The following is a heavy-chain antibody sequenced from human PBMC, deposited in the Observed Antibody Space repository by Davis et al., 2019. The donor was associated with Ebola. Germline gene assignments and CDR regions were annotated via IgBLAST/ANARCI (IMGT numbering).Heavy chain of an antibody. CDR2: ISSSGSTI. J-gene: IGHJ6*03. Sequence: PGGSLRLSCVASGFTFSDYYMSWIRQAPGKGLEWVSYISSSGSTIYYADSVKGRFTISRDNAKNSLYLQMNSLRAEDTAVYYCAKGTVTTVGDYYYYMDVWGKGTTVTVSS. V-gene: IGHV3-11*04. CDR3: AKGTVTTVGDYYYYMDV. D-gene: IGHD4-11*01. CDR1: GFTFSDYY.